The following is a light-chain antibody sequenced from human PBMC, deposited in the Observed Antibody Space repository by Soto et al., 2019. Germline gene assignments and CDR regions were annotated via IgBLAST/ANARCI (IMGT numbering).Light chain of an antibody. CDR3: HQYADSRT. J-gene: IGKJ2*02. CDR2: GAS. Sequence: EVVLMQSPGTLSLSPVERATLSCRASQTVCSNYLAWFQHRPGQAPRLVIYGASRRATGIPDRFTGSGSGTDFTLTLSRLEPEAFAVYYCHQYADSRTFGKGTQLEIK. V-gene: IGKV3-20*01. CDR1: QTVCSNY.